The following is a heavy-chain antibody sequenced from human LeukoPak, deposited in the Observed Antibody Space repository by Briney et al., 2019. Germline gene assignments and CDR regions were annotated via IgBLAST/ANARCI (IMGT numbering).Heavy chain of an antibody. CDR1: GFTFSSYG. D-gene: IGHD3-22*01. CDR2: IWHDGSNK. CDR3: ARDLNYYDSSGIFQH. J-gene: IGHJ1*01. Sequence: GGSLRLSCAASGFTFSSYGMHWVRQAPGKGLEWVAVIWHDGSNKYYADSVKGRFTISRDNSKNTLYLQMNSLRAEDTAVYYCARDLNYYDSSGIFQHWGQGTLVTVSS. V-gene: IGHV3-33*01.